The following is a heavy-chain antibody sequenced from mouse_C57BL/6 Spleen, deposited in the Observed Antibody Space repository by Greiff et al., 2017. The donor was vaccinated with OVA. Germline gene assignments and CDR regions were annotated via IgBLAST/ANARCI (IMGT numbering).Heavy chain of an antibody. J-gene: IGHJ2*01. CDR1: GYSFTGYF. V-gene: IGHV1-20*01. Sequence: EVKLMESGPELVKPGDSVKISCKASGYSFTGYFMNWVMQSHGKSLEWIGRINPYNGDTFYNQKFKGKATLTVDKSSSTAHMELRSLTSEDSAVYYCARNRFDYWGQGTTLTVSS. CDR2: INPYNGDT. CDR3: ARNRFDY.